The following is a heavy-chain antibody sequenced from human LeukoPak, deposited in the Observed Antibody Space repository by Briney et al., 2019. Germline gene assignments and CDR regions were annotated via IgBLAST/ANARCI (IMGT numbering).Heavy chain of an antibody. D-gene: IGHD4-17*01. Sequence: GGSLRLSCAASGFTFSSYGMSWVRQAPGKGLEWVSAISGSGGSTYYADSVKGRFTISRDNSKNTLYLQMNSLRAEDTAVYYCAKDTDYGDYVGDNWFDPWGQGTLVTVSS. J-gene: IGHJ5*02. CDR3: AKDTDYGDYVGDNWFDP. CDR1: GFTFSSYG. CDR2: ISGSGGST. V-gene: IGHV3-23*01.